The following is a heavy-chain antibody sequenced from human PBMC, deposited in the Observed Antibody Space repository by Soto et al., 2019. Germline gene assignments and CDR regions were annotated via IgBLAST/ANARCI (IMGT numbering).Heavy chain of an antibody. J-gene: IGHJ5*02. CDR2: MNPDSGNT. Sequence: QVQLVQSGAEVKKPGASVKVSCKASGYTFTSYDINWVRQATGQGLEWMGWMNPDSGNTRYAQKFQGRVTMTRNTSISTAYMELSSLRSEDTAVYYCARGSDGNFVPWFDPWGQGTLVTVSS. V-gene: IGHV1-8*01. D-gene: IGHD4-17*01. CDR3: ARGSDGNFVPWFDP. CDR1: GYTFTSYD.